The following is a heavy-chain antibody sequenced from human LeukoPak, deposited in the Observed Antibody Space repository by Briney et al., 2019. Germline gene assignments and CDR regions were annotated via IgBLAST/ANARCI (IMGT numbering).Heavy chain of an antibody. CDR3: ARVRTLYVWGSYRYYFDY. CDR2: ISAYNGNT. CDR1: GYTFTSYG. J-gene: IGHJ4*02. V-gene: IGHV1-18*01. Sequence: ASVKVSCKASGYTFTSYGISWVRQAPGQGLEWMGWISAYNGNTNYAQKLQGRVTMTTDTSTSTAYMELRSLRSDDTAVYYCARVRTLYVWGSYRYYFDYWGQGTLVTVSS. D-gene: IGHD3-16*02.